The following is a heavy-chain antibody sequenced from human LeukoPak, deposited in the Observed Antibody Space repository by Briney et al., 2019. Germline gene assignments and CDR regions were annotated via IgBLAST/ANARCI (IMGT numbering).Heavy chain of an antibody. J-gene: IGHJ5*02. Sequence: ASVKVSCKASGYTFTGYYMHWVRQAPGQGLEWMGWINPNSGGTNYAQKFQGWVTMTRDTSISTAYMELSRLRSDDTAVYYCARGGFMFGGVISGEGLNWFDPWGQGTLVTVSS. CDR1: GYTFTGYY. V-gene: IGHV1-2*04. CDR2: INPNSGGT. D-gene: IGHD3-16*01. CDR3: ARGGFMFGGVISGEGLNWFDP.